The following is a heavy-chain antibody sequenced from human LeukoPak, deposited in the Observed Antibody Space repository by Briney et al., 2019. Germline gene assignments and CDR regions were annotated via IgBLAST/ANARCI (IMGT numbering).Heavy chain of an antibody. V-gene: IGHV4-59*12. CDR3: ATGGCGPFEA. J-gene: IGHJ5*02. Sequence: PSETLSLTCTASGGSISSYYWSWIRQPPGKGLEWIGYISYSGSTNYNPSLKSRVTISIDTSKNQFSLKLRSVTAADTAVYYCATGGCGPFEAWGQGMLVTVSS. CDR1: GGSISSYY. CDR2: ISYSGST. D-gene: IGHD3-16*01.